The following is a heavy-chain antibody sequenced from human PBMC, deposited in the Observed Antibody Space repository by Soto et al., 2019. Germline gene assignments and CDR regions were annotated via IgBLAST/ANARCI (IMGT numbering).Heavy chain of an antibody. CDR1: GGTFSSYA. CDR2: IIPIFGTA. CDR3: ARPIFIAAAGSPENNYGMDV. D-gene: IGHD6-13*01. Sequence: SVKVSCKASGGTFSSYAISWVRQAPGQGLEWMGGIIPIFGTANYAQKFQGRVTITADKSTSTAYMELSSLRSEDTAVYYCARPIFIAAAGSPENNYGMDVWGQGTTVTVS. J-gene: IGHJ6*02. V-gene: IGHV1-69*06.